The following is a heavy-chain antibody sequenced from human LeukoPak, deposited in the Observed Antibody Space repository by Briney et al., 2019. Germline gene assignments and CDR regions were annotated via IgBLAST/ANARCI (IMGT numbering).Heavy chain of an antibody. CDR2: IWYDGSNK. Sequence: GGSLRLSCEASGFTFSYYGMHWVRQAPGKGLEWVAVIWYDGSNKYYADSVKGRFTISRDSSKNTLSLQMNSLRAEETAVYYCARDSSLLGGPKYYFDHWGQGTLVTASS. CDR3: ARDSSLLGGPKYYFDH. CDR1: GFTFSYYG. J-gene: IGHJ4*02. V-gene: IGHV3-33*01. D-gene: IGHD2-15*01.